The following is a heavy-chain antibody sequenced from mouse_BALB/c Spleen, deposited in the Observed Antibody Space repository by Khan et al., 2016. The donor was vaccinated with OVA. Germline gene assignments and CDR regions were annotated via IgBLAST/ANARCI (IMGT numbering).Heavy chain of an antibody. D-gene: IGHD2-1*01. Sequence: EVQLVESGAELVRPGALVKLSCKASGFNIKDYYMLWVQQRPEQGLEWIGWIDPENGNTIYDPKFQAKASITADTSSNTAYLQLSSLTSEDTAVYYCARRGYGNYWFAYWGQGTLVTVSA. CDR1: GFNIKDYY. CDR2: IDPENGNT. J-gene: IGHJ3*01. CDR3: ARRGYGNYWFAY. V-gene: IGHV14-1*02.